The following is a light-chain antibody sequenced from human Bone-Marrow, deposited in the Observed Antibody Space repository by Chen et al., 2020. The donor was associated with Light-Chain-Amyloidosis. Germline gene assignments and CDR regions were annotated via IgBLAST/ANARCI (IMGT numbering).Light chain of an antibody. CDR1: SSDVGGDNP. Sequence: QSALTQPASVSGSPGQSITISCTGTSSDVGGDNPVSWYQQHPDNAPNLLIYEDTNRPSLVPVRFSGTTSDIPASLTISGLQTEDDAYYFCSSYTITNTLVFVSGTRLTVL. J-gene: IGLJ1*01. V-gene: IGLV2-14*01. CDR2: EDT. CDR3: SSYTITNTLV.